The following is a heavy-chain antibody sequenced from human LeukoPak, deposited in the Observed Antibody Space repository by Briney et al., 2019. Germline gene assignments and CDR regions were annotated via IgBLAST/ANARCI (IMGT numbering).Heavy chain of an antibody. Sequence: PGESLRLSCAASGFTFSSYSMNWVRQAPGKGLEWVSSISSSSSYIYYADSVKGRFTISRDNAKNSLYLQMNSLRAEDTAVYYCARHGGNSVYDPFERWGQGTLVTVSS. V-gene: IGHV3-21*04. D-gene: IGHD5/OR15-5a*01. J-gene: IGHJ4*02. CDR2: ISSSSSYI. CDR1: GFTFSSYS. CDR3: ARHGGNSVYDPFER.